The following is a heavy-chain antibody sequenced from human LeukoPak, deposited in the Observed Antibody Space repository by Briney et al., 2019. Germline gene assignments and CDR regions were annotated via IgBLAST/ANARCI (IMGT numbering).Heavy chain of an antibody. CDR1: GYTLSELS. CDR2: FDPEDDER. CDR3: ATELRSGYFDY. V-gene: IGHV1-24*01. D-gene: IGHD3-22*01. J-gene: IGHJ4*02. Sequence: ASVKVSCKVSGYTLSELSMHWVRQAPGKGLEWMGGFDPEDDERVYAQKFQGRVTMTEDTSTDTAYMELSSLRSEDTAIYYCATELRSGYFDYWGQGTLVTVSS.